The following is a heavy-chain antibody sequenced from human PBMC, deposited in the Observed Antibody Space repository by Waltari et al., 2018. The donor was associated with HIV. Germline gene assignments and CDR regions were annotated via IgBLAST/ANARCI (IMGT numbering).Heavy chain of an antibody. V-gene: IGHV4-59*01. CDR1: GGSISSYY. D-gene: IGHD3-9*01. J-gene: IGHJ6*02. CDR3: ARVSYDILTGFYYYYGMDV. CDR2: IYYSGST. Sequence: QVQLQESGPGLVKPSETLSLTCTVSGGSISSYYWSWIRQPPGKGLEWIGYIYYSGSTNYNPSVKSRVTISVDTSKNQFSLKLSSVTAADTAVYYCARVSYDILTGFYYYYGMDVWGQGTTVTVSS.